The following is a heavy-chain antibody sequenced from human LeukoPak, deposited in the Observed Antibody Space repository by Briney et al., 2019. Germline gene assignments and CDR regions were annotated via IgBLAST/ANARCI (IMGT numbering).Heavy chain of an antibody. J-gene: IGHJ3*02. D-gene: IGHD5-18*01. CDR2: IKSKTDGGTT. V-gene: IGHV3-15*01. Sequence: PGGSLRLSCAASGFTFSSYWMSWVRQAPGKGLEWVGRIKSKTDGGTTDYAAPVKGRFTISRDDSKNTLYLQMNSLKTEDTAVYYCTTVYGYDAFDIWGQGTMVTVSS. CDR1: GFTFSSYW. CDR3: TTVYGYDAFDI.